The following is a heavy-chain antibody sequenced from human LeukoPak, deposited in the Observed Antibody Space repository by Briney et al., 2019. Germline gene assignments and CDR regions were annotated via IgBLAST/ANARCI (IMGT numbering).Heavy chain of an antibody. V-gene: IGHV3-15*01. CDR1: AFTFSNAW. CDR3: TSVGD. CDR2: IKSKTDGGTT. D-gene: IGHD3-10*01. Sequence: GGSLRLSCAASAFTFSNAWVSWVRQAPGKGLEWVARIKSKTDGGTTAYATPVKGRFTISRDDSKNTLYLQMNSLKTADTAIYYCTSVGDWGQGTLVTVSS. J-gene: IGHJ4*02.